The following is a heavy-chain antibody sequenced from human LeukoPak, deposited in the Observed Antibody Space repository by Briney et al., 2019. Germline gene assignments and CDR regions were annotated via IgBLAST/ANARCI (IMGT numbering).Heavy chain of an antibody. D-gene: IGHD6-19*01. V-gene: IGHV1-2*02. CDR3: AREGYSSGWGLRTHYSWFDP. Sequence: ASVKVSCKASGYTFTGYYMHWVRQAPGQGLEWMGWINPNSGGTNYAQKFQGRVTMTRDTSISTAYMELSRLRSDDTAVYYCAREGYSSGWGLRTHYSWFDPWGQGTLVTVSS. CDR2: INPNSGGT. J-gene: IGHJ5*02. CDR1: GYTFTGYY.